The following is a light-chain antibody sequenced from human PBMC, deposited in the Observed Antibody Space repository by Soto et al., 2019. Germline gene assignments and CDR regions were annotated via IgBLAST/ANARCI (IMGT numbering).Light chain of an antibody. CDR1: QSITNF. J-gene: IGKJ2*01. V-gene: IGKV1-39*01. CDR2: APS. Sequence: DIQLTQSPSSLSASVGDRVTITCRASQSITNFLIWYQQKPGEAPKVLIYAPSSLQRGVPSRFSGSGSETDFTLTISSLQLEDFATYYCQQSYIAPYTFRQGTKLEIK. CDR3: QQSYIAPYT.